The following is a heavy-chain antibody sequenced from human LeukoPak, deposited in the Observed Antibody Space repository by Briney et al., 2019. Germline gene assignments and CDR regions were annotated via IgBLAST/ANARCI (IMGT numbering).Heavy chain of an antibody. D-gene: IGHD3-10*01. CDR3: ARDYGWSFAN. J-gene: IGHJ4*02. CDR1: GFIFSSHW. Sequence: GGSLRLSCTSSGFIFSSHWMNWVRQAPGKGPEWVANIKYDGSEQYYVDPVKGRFSISRDNTKNLLYLQMNSLRVEDTAVYYCARDYGWSFANWGQGTLVTVSS. V-gene: IGHV3-7*03. CDR2: IKYDGSEQ.